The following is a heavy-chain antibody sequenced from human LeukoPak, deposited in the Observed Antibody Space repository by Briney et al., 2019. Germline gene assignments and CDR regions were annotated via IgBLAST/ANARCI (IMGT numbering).Heavy chain of an antibody. J-gene: IGHJ6*03. CDR1: GGSISSYY. CDR2: MYNSGST. V-gene: IGHV4-59*01. D-gene: IGHD3-10*01. CDR3: AGARGYYGSGSYYSSYYYYNMDV. Sequence: SETLSLTCTVSGGSISSYYWSWIRQPPGKGLDWIGYMYNSGSTNYNPSLKSRVTISVDTSKNQFSLKLSSVTGADTAVYYCAGARGYYGSGSYYSSYYYYNMDVWGKGTTVTVSS.